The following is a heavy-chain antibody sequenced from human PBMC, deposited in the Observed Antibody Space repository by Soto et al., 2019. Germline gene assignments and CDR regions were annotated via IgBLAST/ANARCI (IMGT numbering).Heavy chain of an antibody. CDR2: INEDGSVK. CDR3: WSRPRTAGDDSFDH. CDR1: GFSFDSYW. J-gene: IGHJ4*02. Sequence: GGSLRLSCAASGFSFDSYWMSWVRQAPGKGLDWVANINEDGSVKYSVDSLKGRFTISRDNAKKSVYLQMTSLRVEDAALYYCWSRPRTAGDDSFDHWGQGTLVTVSS. V-gene: IGHV3-7*03. D-gene: IGHD6-13*01.